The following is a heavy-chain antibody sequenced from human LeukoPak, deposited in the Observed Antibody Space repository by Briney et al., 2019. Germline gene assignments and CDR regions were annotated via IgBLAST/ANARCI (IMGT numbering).Heavy chain of an antibody. Sequence: GGSLRLSCVASGFAFSNYWMHWVRHASGKAPVWVSRINPDGTTTDYADSVRGRFTISRDNAKNMVFLQMNGLRADDTALYYCAKDLSWNTADRWGQEILVTVSS. CDR2: INPDGTTT. D-gene: IGHD1/OR15-1a*01. J-gene: IGHJ5*02. V-gene: IGHV3-74*01. CDR3: AKDLSWNTADR. CDR1: GFAFSNYW.